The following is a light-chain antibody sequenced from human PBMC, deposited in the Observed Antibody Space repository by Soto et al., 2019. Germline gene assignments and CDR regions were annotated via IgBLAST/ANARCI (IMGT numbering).Light chain of an antibody. V-gene: IGLV2-8*01. CDR1: SSDVGGSGL. Sequence: QSALTQPASVSGSPGQSITISCTGTSSDVGGSGLVSWYQFHPGKAPKLMIYEVNKRPSGVPDRFSGSKSGNTASLTVSGLQAEDEADYYCSSYGGSSNLVFGGGTKLTVL. J-gene: IGLJ2*01. CDR2: EVN. CDR3: SSYGGSSNLV.